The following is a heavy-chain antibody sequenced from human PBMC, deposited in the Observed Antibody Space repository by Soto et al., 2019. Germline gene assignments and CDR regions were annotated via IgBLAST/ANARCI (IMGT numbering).Heavy chain of an antibody. Sequence: GGSLRLSCAASGFTVSSNYMSWVRQAPGKGLEWVSVIYSGGSTYYADSVKGRFTISRHNSKNTLYLQMNSLRAEDTAVYYCARAAWYSSSSGNYYYYCYMDVWGKGTTVTVSS. V-gene: IGHV3-53*04. CDR2: IYSGGST. D-gene: IGHD6-6*01. CDR1: GFTVSSNY. CDR3: ARAAWYSSSSGNYYYYCYMDV. J-gene: IGHJ6*03.